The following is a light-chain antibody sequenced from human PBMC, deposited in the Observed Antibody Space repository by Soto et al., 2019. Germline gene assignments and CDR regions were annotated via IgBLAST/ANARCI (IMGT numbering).Light chain of an antibody. CDR3: HQSYTTPRVT. Sequence: IHFTQSPSSLSASVGDRVTITCRASQGISSYLAWYQQKPGKAPKLLIYTASSLQSGVPSRFSGSGSGTDFTLTISSLQPEDFATYYCHQSYTTPRVTFGQGTRLEIK. V-gene: IGKV1-39*01. CDR2: TAS. J-gene: IGKJ5*01. CDR1: QGISSY.